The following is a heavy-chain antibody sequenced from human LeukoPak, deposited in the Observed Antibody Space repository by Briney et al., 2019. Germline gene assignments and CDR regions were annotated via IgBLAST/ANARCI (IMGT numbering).Heavy chain of an antibody. CDR1: GFTFSSYG. D-gene: IGHD6-13*01. J-gene: IGHJ1*01. CDR2: IRYDGSNK. V-gene: IGHV3-30*02. Sequence: GGSLRLSCAASGFTFSSYGMHWVRQAPGKGQEWVAFIRYDGSNKYYADSMKGRFTISRDNSKNTLYLQMNSLRAEDTAVYYCAKDRSQRYSSTLGYWGQGTLVTVSS. CDR3: AKDRSQRYSSTLGY.